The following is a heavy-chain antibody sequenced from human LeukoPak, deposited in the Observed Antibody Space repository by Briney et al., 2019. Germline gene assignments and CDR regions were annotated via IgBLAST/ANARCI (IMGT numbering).Heavy chain of an antibody. CDR1: GGSFRGYY. CDR2: INHSGST. CDR3: ARGGVRGYSYGLHTTLGV. Sequence: SETLSLTCAVYGGSFRGYYWSWIRQPPGKGLGWIGEINHSGSTNYNPSLKSRVTISVDTSTNQFSLKLRSVTAADTAVYYCARGGVRGYSYGLHTTLGVWGQGTLVTVSS. J-gene: IGHJ4*02. D-gene: IGHD5-18*01. V-gene: IGHV4-34*01.